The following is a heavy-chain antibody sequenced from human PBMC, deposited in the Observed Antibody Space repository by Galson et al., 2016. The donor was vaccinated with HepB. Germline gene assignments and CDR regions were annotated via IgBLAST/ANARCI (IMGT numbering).Heavy chain of an antibody. CDR3: AKVRGDYYYDTSGLDAFDI. V-gene: IGHV3-30*18. CDR2: ISYDGNNS. D-gene: IGHD3-22*01. CDR1: GFTFGTHA. Sequence: SLRLSCAASGFTFGTHAMHWVRQAPGKGLGWVAVISYDGNNSYYVDSVKGRFTISRDNSQNTLFSQMNSLRTEDTAIYYCAKVRGDYYYDTSGLDAFDIWGQGTLVTVSS. J-gene: IGHJ3*02.